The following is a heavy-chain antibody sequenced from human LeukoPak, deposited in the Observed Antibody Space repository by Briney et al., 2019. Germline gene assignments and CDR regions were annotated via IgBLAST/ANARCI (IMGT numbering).Heavy chain of an antibody. CDR1: GFTVSSYS. V-gene: IGHV3-23*01. CDR3: AKDLGITIFGVVITKAFDY. Sequence: GGSLTLSCAASGFTVSSYSMRWVRQAPGKGREWVSSISGSGGSTYYADSVKGRFTISRDNSKNTLYLQMNSLRAEDTAVYYCAKDLGITIFGVVITKAFDYWGQGTLVTVSS. CDR2: ISGSGGST. D-gene: IGHD3-3*01. J-gene: IGHJ4*02.